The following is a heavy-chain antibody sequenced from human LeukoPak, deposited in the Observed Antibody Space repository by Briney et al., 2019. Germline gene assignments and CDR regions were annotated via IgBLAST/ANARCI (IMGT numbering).Heavy chain of an antibody. CDR2: INPNSGGT. J-gene: IGHJ3*02. V-gene: IGHV1-2*02. CDR3: ARGGIVRDGYNYFSGAFDI. Sequence: GASVKVSCKASGYTFTGYYMHWVRQAPGQGLEWMGWINPNSGGTNYAQKFQGRGTMTRETSISTAYMELSRLRSDDTAVYYCARGGIVRDGYNYFSGAFDIWGQGTLVTVSS. D-gene: IGHD5-24*01. CDR1: GYTFTGYY.